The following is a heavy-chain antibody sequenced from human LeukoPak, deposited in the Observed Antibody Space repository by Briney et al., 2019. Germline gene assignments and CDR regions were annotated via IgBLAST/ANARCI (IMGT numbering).Heavy chain of an antibody. CDR1: GFTFSRYA. V-gene: IGHV3-30-3*01. J-gene: IGHJ4*02. Sequence: GGSLRLSCAASGFTFSRYALHWVRQAPGKGLQWVALMSNDSGNKYHADSVKGRFTISRDNSKRTLYLEMTSLRAEDTAIYYCAKGGMMVYAVTYIDYWGQGTLVTVSS. D-gene: IGHD2-8*01. CDR2: MSNDSGNK. CDR3: AKGGMMVYAVTYIDY.